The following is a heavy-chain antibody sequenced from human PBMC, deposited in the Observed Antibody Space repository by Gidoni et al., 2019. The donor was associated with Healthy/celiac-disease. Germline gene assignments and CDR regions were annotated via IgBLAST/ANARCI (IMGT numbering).Heavy chain of an antibody. D-gene: IGHD3-22*01. V-gene: IGHV3-30-3*01. CDR2: ISYDGSNK. Sequence: QVQLVESGGGVVQPGRSLRLSCAASGFTFSSYAMHWVRQAPGKGLEWVAVISYDGSNKYYADSVKGRFTISRDNSKNTLYLQMNSLRAEDTAVYYCARERGYDSSGYHDYWGQGTLVTVSS. CDR3: ARERGYDSSGYHDY. J-gene: IGHJ4*02. CDR1: GFTFSSYA.